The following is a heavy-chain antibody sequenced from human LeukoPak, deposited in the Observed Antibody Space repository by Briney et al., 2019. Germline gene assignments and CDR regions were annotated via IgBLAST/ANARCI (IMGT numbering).Heavy chain of an antibody. CDR2: INHSGST. J-gene: IGHJ6*02. Sequence: SETLSLTCAVYGGSFSGYYWSWIRQPPRKGLEWIGEINHSGSTNYNPSLKSRVTISVDTSKNQFPLKLSSVTAADTAVYYCARGRGRHIVVVTATSAYYYGMDVWGQGTTVTVSS. D-gene: IGHD2-21*02. CDR1: GGSFSGYY. V-gene: IGHV4-34*01. CDR3: ARGRGRHIVVVTATSAYYYGMDV.